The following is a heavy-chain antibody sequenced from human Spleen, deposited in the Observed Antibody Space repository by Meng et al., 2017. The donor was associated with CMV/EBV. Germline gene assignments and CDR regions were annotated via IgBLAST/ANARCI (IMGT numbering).Heavy chain of an antibody. CDR1: GFTFSGYS. CDR3: ARDGSSTIRANYYYYGMDV. J-gene: IGHJ6*02. D-gene: IGHD3-10*01. V-gene: IGHV3-21*01. Sequence: GESLKISCAASGFTFSGYSMNWVRQAPGKGLEWVSSISSSSSYIYYADSVKGRFTISRDNAKNSLYLQMNSLRAEDTAVYYCARDGSSTIRANYYYYGMDVWGQGTTVTVSS. CDR2: ISSSSSYI.